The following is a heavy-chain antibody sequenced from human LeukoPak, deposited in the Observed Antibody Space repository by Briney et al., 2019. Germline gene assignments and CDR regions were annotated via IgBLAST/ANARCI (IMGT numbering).Heavy chain of an antibody. CDR1: GYTSTGYY. V-gene: IGHV1-2*02. D-gene: IGHD2-2*01. Sequence: ASVKVSCKASGYTSTGYYMHWVRQAPGQGLEWMAWINPNSGGTYYAQNFHDRITMTRDTSISTAYMELSRLRSDDTAIYYCARANALYCSSTSCLFDCWGQGTLVTVSS. J-gene: IGHJ4*02. CDR3: ARANALYCSSTSCLFDC. CDR2: INPNSGGT.